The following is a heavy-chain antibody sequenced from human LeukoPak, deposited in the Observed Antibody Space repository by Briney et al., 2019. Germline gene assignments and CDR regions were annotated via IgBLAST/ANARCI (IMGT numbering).Heavy chain of an antibody. CDR2: IYSGGST. CDR3: ARALRAGTQIYYYYYMDV. J-gene: IGHJ6*03. CDR1: GFTVSSNY. Sequence: GGSLRLSCAASGFTVSSNYMSWVRQAPGKGLEWASVIYSGGSTYYADSVKGRFTISRDNSKNTLYLQMNSLRAEDTAVYYCARALRAGTQIYYYYYMDVWGKGTTVTISS. V-gene: IGHV3-53*01. D-gene: IGHD6-19*01.